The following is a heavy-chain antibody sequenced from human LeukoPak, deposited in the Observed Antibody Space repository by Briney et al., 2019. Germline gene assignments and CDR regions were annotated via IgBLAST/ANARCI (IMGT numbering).Heavy chain of an antibody. J-gene: IGHJ4*02. Sequence: SETLSLTCTVSGGSISSSSHYWVWIRQPPGKGLEWIGSINYGGSPYYNPALKGRVTISVDTSKNHFSLKLSSVTAAHTAVYFCARERVYFDSSGHPSAASSWGQGTLVTVSS. CDR1: GGSISSSSHY. CDR3: ARERVYFDSSGHPSAASS. CDR2: INYGGSP. V-gene: IGHV4-39*07. D-gene: IGHD3-22*01.